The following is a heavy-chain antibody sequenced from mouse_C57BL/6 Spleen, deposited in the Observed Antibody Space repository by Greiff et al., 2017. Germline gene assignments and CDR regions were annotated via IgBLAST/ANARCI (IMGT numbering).Heavy chain of an antibody. Sequence: VHLVESGAELARPGASVKLSCKASGYTFTSYGISWVKQRTGQGLEWIGEIYPRSGNTYYNEKFKGKATLTADKSSSTAYMELRSLTSEDSAVYFYARERAYCSKGYAMDYWGQGTSVTVSS. CDR2: IYPRSGNT. CDR3: ARERAYCSKGYAMDY. CDR1: GYTFTSYG. V-gene: IGHV1-81*01. J-gene: IGHJ4*01. D-gene: IGHD2-5*01.